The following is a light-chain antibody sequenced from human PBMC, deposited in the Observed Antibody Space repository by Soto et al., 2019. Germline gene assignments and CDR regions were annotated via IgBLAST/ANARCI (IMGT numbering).Light chain of an antibody. V-gene: IGKV1-5*03. CDR1: QNIINW. CDR2: KAS. J-gene: IGKJ1*01. Sequence: DIQMTQSPSTLSASVGDRVTITCRASQNIINWLAWYQQKPGKAPNLLIYKASSLQSGVPSRFSGSGSGTEFNLTPSSLQPDDFATYYCQQYNSYPWTFGQGTKVEIK. CDR3: QQYNSYPWT.